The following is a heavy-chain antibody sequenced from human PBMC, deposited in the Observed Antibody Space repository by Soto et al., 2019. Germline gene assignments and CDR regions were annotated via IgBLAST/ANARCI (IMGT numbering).Heavy chain of an antibody. J-gene: IGHJ4*02. CDR1: GFSFSTYG. CDR2: IWYDGSNK. D-gene: IGHD5-12*01. CDR3: ARDSIEMATITPIDY. V-gene: IGHV3-33*01. Sequence: QVQLVESGGGVVQPGRSLRLSCAGSGFSFSTYGMHWVRQAPGKGLEWVAVIWYDGSNKNYADSVKGRFTISRDNSKNTLYLQMNSPRAEDTAVYYCARDSIEMATITPIDYWGQGTLVTVSS.